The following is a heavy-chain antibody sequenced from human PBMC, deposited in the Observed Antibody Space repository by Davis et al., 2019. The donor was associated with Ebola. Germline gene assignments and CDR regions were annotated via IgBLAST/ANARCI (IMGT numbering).Heavy chain of an antibody. CDR2: VILKSGAT. Sequence: ASVKVSCKASGYTFTDYNIHWMRQAPGQGLEWLGRVILKSGATNYAQKFQGRVTMIRDTSISTVYMELSSLRYDDTADYCWARGHNYAHEYWGQGTLVTVSS. D-gene: IGHD4-11*01. V-gene: IGHV1-2*06. CDR3: ARGHNYAHEY. J-gene: IGHJ4*02. CDR1: GYTFTDYN.